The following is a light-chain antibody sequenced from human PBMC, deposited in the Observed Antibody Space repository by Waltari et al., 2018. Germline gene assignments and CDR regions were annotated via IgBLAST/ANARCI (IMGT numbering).Light chain of an antibody. CDR2: EVS. Sequence: QSALTQPPSASGSPGQSVTIPCTGTSSDVGGYNYVSWYQPHPGKAPKLMIYEVSKRPSGVPDRFSGSKSGNTASLTVSGLQAEDEADYYCSSYAGSNIFVVFGGGTKLTVL. CDR1: SSDVGGYNY. V-gene: IGLV2-8*01. CDR3: SSYAGSNIFVV. J-gene: IGLJ2*01.